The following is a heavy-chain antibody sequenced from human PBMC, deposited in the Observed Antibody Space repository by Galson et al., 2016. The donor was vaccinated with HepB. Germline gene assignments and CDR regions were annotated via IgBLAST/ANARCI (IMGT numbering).Heavy chain of an antibody. J-gene: IGHJ3*01. D-gene: IGHD2-15*01. Sequence: SETLSLTCTVSGGSITRSYWSWIRQSPERGLEWLGYIYYTGTTKYNPSLKSRGVISIDTSKNQLSLRLRSVTAADTALYYCASQRGYCSGGRCYSLGFDLWGQGTMVIVSS. CDR3: ASQRGYCSGGRCYSLGFDL. CDR1: GGSITRSY. V-gene: IGHV4-59*01. CDR2: IYYTGTT.